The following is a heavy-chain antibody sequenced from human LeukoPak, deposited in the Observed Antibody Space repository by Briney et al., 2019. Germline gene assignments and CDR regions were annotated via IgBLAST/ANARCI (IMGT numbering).Heavy chain of an antibody. Sequence: SQTLSLTCTVSGGSISSGDYYWSWIRQPAGKGLEWIGRIYTSGSTNYSPSLKSRVTMSVDTSKNQFSLKLSSVTAADTAVYYCAKEGNDFWRKGDWFDPWGQGTLVTVSS. CDR2: IYTSGST. CDR1: GGSISSGDYY. CDR3: AKEGNDFWRKGDWFDP. J-gene: IGHJ5*02. V-gene: IGHV4-61*02. D-gene: IGHD3-3*01.